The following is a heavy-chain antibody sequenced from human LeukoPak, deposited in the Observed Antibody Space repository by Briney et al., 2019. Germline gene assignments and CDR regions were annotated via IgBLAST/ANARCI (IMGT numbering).Heavy chain of an antibody. D-gene: IGHD3-3*01. J-gene: IGHJ4*02. CDR1: GFTFSSYA. V-gene: IGHV3-23*01. CDR3: AKVQIFGVVTPYYFDY. CDR2: ISGSGGST. Sequence: GGSLRLSCAASGFTFSSYAMSWVRQAPGKGLEWVSAISGSGGSTYYADSVKGRFTISRDNSKNTLYLQMNSLRAEDTAVYYCAKVQIFGVVTPYYFDYWGQGTLVTVSS.